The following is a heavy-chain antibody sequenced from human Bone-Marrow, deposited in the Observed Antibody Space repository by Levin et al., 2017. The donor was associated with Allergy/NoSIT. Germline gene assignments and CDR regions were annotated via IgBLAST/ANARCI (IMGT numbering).Heavy chain of an antibody. J-gene: IGHJ3*01. CDR3: ARGTATMTTRGWAFDF. CDR1: GFTFSNFA. Sequence: GGSLRLSCAASGFTFSNFAMHWVRQAPGKGLEWVSLISYDANNIYYAESVKGRYTISRDNSKNTLFLQMNSLRPEDTAMYYCARGTATMTTRGWAFDFWGRGTTVTVSS. V-gene: IGHV3-30*04. D-gene: IGHD4-17*01. CDR2: ISYDANNI.